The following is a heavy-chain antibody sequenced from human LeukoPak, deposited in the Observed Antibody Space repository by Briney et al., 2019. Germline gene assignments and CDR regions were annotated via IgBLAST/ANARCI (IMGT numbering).Heavy chain of an antibody. D-gene: IGHD3-22*01. CDR3: ASLGDYYDSSGYYLV. V-gene: IGHV1-69*13. CDR1: VGTLSSYA. J-gene: IGHJ4*02. Sequence: SVKDSCKASVGTLSSYAISSVRQAPGQGLEWMGGIIPIFGTATYPQKFQGRVTITADEYTRTAYMELSSLRSEDTAVYYCASLGDYYDSSGYYLVWGQGTLVTVSS. CDR2: IIPIFGTA.